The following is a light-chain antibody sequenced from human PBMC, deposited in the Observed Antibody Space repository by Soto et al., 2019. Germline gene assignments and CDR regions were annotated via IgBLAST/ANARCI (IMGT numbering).Light chain of an antibody. Sequence: QSALTQPASVSGSPGQSITISCTGTSSDVGGYNYVSWYQQHPGKAPKLMIYDVSNRPSGVSNPFSGSKSGNTASLTISGLQAEDEADYYCSSYTSSSSLEGVFGTGTKVTVL. V-gene: IGLV2-14*01. CDR2: DVS. J-gene: IGLJ1*01. CDR1: SSDVGGYNY. CDR3: SSYTSSSSLEGV.